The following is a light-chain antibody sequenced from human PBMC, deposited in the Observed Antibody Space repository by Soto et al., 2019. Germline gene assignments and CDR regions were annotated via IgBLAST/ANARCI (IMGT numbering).Light chain of an antibody. CDR1: SSNIGRNY. J-gene: IGLJ1*01. V-gene: IGLV1-47*02. Sequence: QAVLTQPPSGSETTGQSVTISCSGSSSNIGRNYVCWYQQFPGTAPNLLIYGNNQRPSGVPDRFSGSKSGTSASLAISGLRSEDEAEDYGAVCDNSLSGYVFGTGSKVTGL. CDR3: AVCDNSLSGYV. CDR2: GNN.